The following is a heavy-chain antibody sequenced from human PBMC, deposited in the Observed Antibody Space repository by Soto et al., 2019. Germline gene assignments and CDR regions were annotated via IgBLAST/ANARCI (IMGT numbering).Heavy chain of an antibody. CDR1: GFTFSSYA. V-gene: IGHV3-23*01. Sequence: EVQLLESGGGLVQPGGSLRLSCAASGFTFSSYAMSWVRQAPGKGLEWVSAISGSGGSTYYADSVKGRFTISRDNSKDTLYLQMNSLRAEDTAVYYCAKDMTVGTEEYWFDPWCQGTLVTVSS. CDR3: AKDMTVGTEEYWFDP. J-gene: IGHJ5*02. CDR2: ISGSGGST. D-gene: IGHD3-22*01.